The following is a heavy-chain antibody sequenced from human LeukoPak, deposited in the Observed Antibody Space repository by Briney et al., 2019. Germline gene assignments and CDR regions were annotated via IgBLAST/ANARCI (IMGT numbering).Heavy chain of an antibody. Sequence: GGSLRLSCAASGFTFDTHAMSWVRQAPGKGLEWVSGINGNGASTYYSDSVKGRFTISRDNSKNTLYLQMSTLRAEDTAVYYCAQDQGYSYYYLDYWGQGTLVTVSS. CDR2: INGNGAST. CDR1: GFTFDTHA. CDR3: AQDQGYSYYYLDY. D-gene: IGHD5-18*01. J-gene: IGHJ4*02. V-gene: IGHV3-23*01.